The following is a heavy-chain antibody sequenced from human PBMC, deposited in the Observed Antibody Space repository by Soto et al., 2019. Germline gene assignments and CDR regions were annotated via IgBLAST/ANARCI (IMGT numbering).Heavy chain of an antibody. J-gene: IGHJ2*01. CDR2: ISGSGGST. V-gene: IGHV3-23*01. Sequence: GGSLRLSCVASGFTFSSYAMSWVRQAPGKGLEWVSAISGSGGSTYYADSVKGRFTISRDNSKNTLYLQMNSLRAEDTAVYYCAKVSQTNGEGDYGDWYFDLWGRGTLVTVSS. CDR3: AKVSQTNGEGDYGDWYFDL. D-gene: IGHD4-17*01. CDR1: GFTFSSYA.